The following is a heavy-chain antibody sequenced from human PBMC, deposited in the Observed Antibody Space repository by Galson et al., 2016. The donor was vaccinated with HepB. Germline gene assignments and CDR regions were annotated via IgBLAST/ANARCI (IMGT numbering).Heavy chain of an antibody. CDR1: GGSISSSTYY. CDR2: IYYSGST. CDR3: ARQYASYYDFWSGYPDY. Sequence: SETLSLTCTVSGGSISSSTYYWAWIRQPPGKGLEWIGTIYYSGSTYYNPSLKSRVTISVDTSKNQFSLQLTSVTAVDTAVYYCARQYASYYDFWSGYPDYWGQGTLVTVSS. V-gene: IGHV4-39*01. J-gene: IGHJ4*02. D-gene: IGHD3-3*01.